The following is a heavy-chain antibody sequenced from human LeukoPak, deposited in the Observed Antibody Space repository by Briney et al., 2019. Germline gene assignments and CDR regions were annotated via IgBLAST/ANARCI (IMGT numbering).Heavy chain of an antibody. CDR3: AREDIVRVLWGHSSDPEYFQH. D-gene: IGHD2-8*02. Sequence: PEASVKVSCKASGYTFTSYDINWVRQATGQGLEWMGWMNPNSGNTGYAQKFQGRVTMTRNTSISTAYMELSSLRSEDTAVYYCAREDIVRVLWGHSSDPEYFQHWGQGTLVTVSS. V-gene: IGHV1-8*01. CDR1: GYTFTSYD. J-gene: IGHJ1*01. CDR2: MNPNSGNT.